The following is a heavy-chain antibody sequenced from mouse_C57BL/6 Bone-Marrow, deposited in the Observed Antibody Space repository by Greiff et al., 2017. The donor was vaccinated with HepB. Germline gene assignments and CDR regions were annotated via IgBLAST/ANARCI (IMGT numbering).Heavy chain of an antibody. J-gene: IGHJ2*01. CDR2: IRNKANNHAT. Sequence: EVQLQQSGGGLVQPGGSMKLSCAASGFTFSDAWMDWVRQSPEKGLEWVAEIRNKANNHATYYAESVKGRFTISRDDSKSSVYLQMNSLRAEDTGIYYCTSGVDGYYPFNYWGQGTTLTVSS. CDR3: TSGVDGYYPFNY. CDR1: GFTFSDAW. D-gene: IGHD2-3*01. V-gene: IGHV6-6*01.